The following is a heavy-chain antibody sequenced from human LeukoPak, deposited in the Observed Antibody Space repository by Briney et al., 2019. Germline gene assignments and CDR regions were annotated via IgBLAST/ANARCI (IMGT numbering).Heavy chain of an antibody. Sequence: GGSLRLSCAASGFTFSSYSMNWVRQAPGKGLEWVSSISSSSSYIYYADSVKGRFTISRDNAKNSLYLQMNSLRAEDTAVYYCARDYSSGWYEDYFDYWGQGTPVTVSS. V-gene: IGHV3-21*01. D-gene: IGHD6-19*01. CDR2: ISSSSSYI. CDR1: GFTFSSYS. CDR3: ARDYSSGWYEDYFDY. J-gene: IGHJ4*02.